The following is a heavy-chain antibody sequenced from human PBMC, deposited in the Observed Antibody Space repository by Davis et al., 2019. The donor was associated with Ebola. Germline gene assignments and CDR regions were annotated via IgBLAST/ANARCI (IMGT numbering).Heavy chain of an antibody. CDR2: IWHDGSQK. V-gene: IGHV3-33*01. CDR3: ARDPSTVTTPHGFDV. Sequence: PGGSLRLSCAASGFTFNRYGLHWVRQAPGKGLEWVAVIWHDGSQKYYADSVKGRFTISRDNSKNTMYVQMNSLRADDTAVYYCARDPSTVTTPHGFDVWGQGTTVTVSS. CDR1: GFTFNRYG. D-gene: IGHD4-17*01. J-gene: IGHJ6*02.